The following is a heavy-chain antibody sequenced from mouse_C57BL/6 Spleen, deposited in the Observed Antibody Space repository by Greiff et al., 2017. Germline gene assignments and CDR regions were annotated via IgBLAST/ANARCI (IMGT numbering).Heavy chain of an antibody. CDR2: IDPSDSYT. CDR3: AREPTGAMDY. Sequence: QVRLQQPGAELVMPGASVKLSCKASGYTFTSYWMHWVKQRPGQGLEWIGEIDPSDSYTNYNQKFKGKSTLTVDKSSSTAYMQLSSLTSEDSAVYYCAREPTGAMDYWGQGTSVTVSS. V-gene: IGHV1-69*01. CDR1: GYTFTSYW. J-gene: IGHJ4*01.